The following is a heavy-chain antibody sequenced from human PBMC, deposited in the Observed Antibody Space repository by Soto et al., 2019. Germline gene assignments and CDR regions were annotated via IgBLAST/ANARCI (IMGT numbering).Heavy chain of an antibody. CDR3: AHRVLRTVFGLVTTTAIYFDF. Sequence: QITLNESGPTQVKPRQTLTLTCTFSGFSLTTSGVGVGWIRQSPGKAPEWLALIYWDDDKRYRPSLKSRLTITKDTPKNQVVLTMADLDPADTATYYCAHRVLRTVFGLVTTTAIYFDFWGQGTPVAVSS. CDR1: GFSLTTSGVG. D-gene: IGHD3-3*01. V-gene: IGHV2-5*02. CDR2: IYWDDDK. J-gene: IGHJ4*02.